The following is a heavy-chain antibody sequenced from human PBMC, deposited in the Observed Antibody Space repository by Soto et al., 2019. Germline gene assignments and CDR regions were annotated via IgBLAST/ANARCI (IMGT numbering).Heavy chain of an antibody. D-gene: IGHD2-21*01. J-gene: IGHJ5*02. Sequence: ESLKISCKASGYSFSPYWLGWVSQLPGRGLGWMGIIYPGDSDTRYSASFQGQVTISADKSISTTFLQWSSLKASDTAMYYCARRGHYCGTSTCRCDPWGQGTLVTVSS. CDR2: IYPGDSDT. V-gene: IGHV5-51*01. CDR1: GYSFSPYW. CDR3: ARRGHYCGTSTCRCDP.